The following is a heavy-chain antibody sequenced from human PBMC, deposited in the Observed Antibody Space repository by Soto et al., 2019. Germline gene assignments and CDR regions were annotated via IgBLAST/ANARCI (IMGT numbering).Heavy chain of an antibody. CDR3: AGQGDCSNTACYTVYY. Sequence: GESLKISCRGSGYSFTSYWIGWVRQMPGKGLEWMGIIYPGDSNTRYSPSFQGQVTISADKSISSAYLQWSSLKASDTAMYYCAGQGDCSNTACYTVYYWGQGTLVTVSS. D-gene: IGHD2-2*02. CDR2: IYPGDSNT. CDR1: GYSFTSYW. J-gene: IGHJ4*02. V-gene: IGHV5-51*01.